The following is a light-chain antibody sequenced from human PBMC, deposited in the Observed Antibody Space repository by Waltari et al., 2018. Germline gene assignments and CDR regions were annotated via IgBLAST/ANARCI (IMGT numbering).Light chain of an antibody. J-gene: IGKJ1*01. CDR3: QQTSQWT. CDR2: KAS. Sequence: DIQMTLSPSTLSASVGDRVTITCRASQSISSWLAWYQQKPGKAPKLLIYKASSLESGVPSRFSGSGSGTEFTLTISSLQPDDFATYYCQQTSQWTFGQGTKVEIK. V-gene: IGKV1-5*03. CDR1: QSISSW.